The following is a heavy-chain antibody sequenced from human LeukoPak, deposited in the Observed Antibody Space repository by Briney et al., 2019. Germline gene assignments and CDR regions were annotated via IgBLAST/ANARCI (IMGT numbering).Heavy chain of an antibody. J-gene: IGHJ4*02. CDR3: ALRSGPFDY. D-gene: IGHD3-3*01. V-gene: IGHV4-34*01. Sequence: SETLSLTCAVYGGSFSGYYWSWSRKPPGKGLEWIGEINHSGSTNYNPSLKSRATISVDTSKNQFSLRLSSVTAADTAVYYCALRSGPFDYWGQGTLVTVSS. CDR2: INHSGST. CDR1: GGSFSGYY.